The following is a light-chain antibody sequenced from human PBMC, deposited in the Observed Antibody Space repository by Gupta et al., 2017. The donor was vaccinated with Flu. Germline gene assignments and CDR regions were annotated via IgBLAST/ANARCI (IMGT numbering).Light chain of an antibody. Sequence: EIVLTQSPATLSLSPGERATISCRASQSVSSYLAWYQQKPGQAPRLLIYDASNKATGIPARFSGSGSRTDFSLTISRLEPEDFAVYYCQHRSNWPWTFGQGTKVEIK. V-gene: IGKV3-11*01. CDR3: QHRSNWPWT. CDR1: QSVSSY. J-gene: IGKJ1*01. CDR2: DAS.